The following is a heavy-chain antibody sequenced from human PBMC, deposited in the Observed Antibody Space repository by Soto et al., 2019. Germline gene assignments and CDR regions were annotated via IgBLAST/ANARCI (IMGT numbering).Heavy chain of an antibody. CDR2: MNPNSGNT. J-gene: IGHJ5*02. CDR1: GYTFTSYD. V-gene: IGHV1-8*01. Sequence: QVQLVQSGAEVKKPGASVKVSCKASGYTFTSYDINWVRQATGQGLEWMGWMNPNSGNTGYAQKFQGRVTMTGNTSISTAYMGLSSLRSEDTAVYYCAVRYCSSTSCFLFSWGQGTLVTVSS. CDR3: AVRYCSSTSCFLFS. D-gene: IGHD2-2*01.